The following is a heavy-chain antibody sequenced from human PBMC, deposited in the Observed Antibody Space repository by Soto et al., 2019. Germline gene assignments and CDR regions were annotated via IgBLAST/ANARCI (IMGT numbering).Heavy chain of an antibody. J-gene: IGHJ4*02. D-gene: IGHD3-3*01. CDR2: IYYSGST. Sequence: SETLSLTCTVSGGSISSYYWSWIRQPPGKGLEWIGYIYYSGSTNYNPSLKSRVTTSVDTSKNQFSLKLSSVTAADTAVYYCARGSDDFWSGYYIDYWGQGTLVTVSS. CDR3: ARGSDDFWSGYYIDY. V-gene: IGHV4-59*01. CDR1: GGSISSYY.